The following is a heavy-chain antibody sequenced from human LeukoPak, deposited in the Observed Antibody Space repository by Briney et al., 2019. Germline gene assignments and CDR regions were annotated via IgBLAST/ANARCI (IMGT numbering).Heavy chain of an antibody. CDR2: MNGDGSNT. CDR1: GFTFSNYW. V-gene: IGHV3-74*01. J-gene: IGHJ4*02. CDR3: ARDIPNVVNLDN. D-gene: IGHD2-21*01. Sequence: PGGSLRLSCAASGFTFSNYWMHWVRQAPGKGLVWVSRMNGDGSNTGYADSVKGRFTISRDNAKNTLYLQMNSLRVKDTAMYYCARDIPNVVNLDNWGQGTLVAVSS.